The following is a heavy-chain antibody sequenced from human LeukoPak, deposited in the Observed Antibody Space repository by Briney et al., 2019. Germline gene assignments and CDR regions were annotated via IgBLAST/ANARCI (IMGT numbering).Heavy chain of an antibody. Sequence: GASVKVSCKASGGTFSSYTISWVRQAPGQGPEWMGRIIPILGIANYAQKFQGRVTITADKSTSTAYMELSSLRSEDTAVYYCASPRALYCSSTSCQTANGAFDIWGQGTMVTVSS. CDR2: IIPILGIA. CDR3: ASPRALYCSSTSCQTANGAFDI. J-gene: IGHJ3*02. CDR1: GGTFSSYT. V-gene: IGHV1-69*02. D-gene: IGHD2-2*01.